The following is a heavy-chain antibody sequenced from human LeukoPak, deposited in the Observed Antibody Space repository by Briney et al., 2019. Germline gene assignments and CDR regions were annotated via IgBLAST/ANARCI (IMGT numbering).Heavy chain of an antibody. CDR2: IYTSGST. J-gene: IGHJ6*03. CDR3: ARSIVVVPAAIRAYYYYYMDV. D-gene: IGHD2-2*02. V-gene: IGHV4-61*02. Sequence: PSETLSLTCTVSGGSISSGSYYWSWIRQPAGKGLEWIGRIYTSGSTNYNPSPKSRVTISVDTSKNQFSLKLSSVTAADTAVYYCARSIVVVPAAIRAYYYYYMDVWGKGTTVTVSS. CDR1: GGSISSGSYY.